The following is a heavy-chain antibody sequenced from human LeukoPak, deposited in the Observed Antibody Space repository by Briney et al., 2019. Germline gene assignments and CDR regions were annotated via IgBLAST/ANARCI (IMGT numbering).Heavy chain of an antibody. CDR2: IYYSGTT. V-gene: IGHV4-39*07. Sequence: PSETLSLTCTVSGGSISNSNYYWGWIRQPPGKGLEWIGSIYYSGTTYYNPSLKSRVTISVDTSKNQFSLKLSSVTAADTAVYYCARVWYNRIAAGPPDYWGQGTLVTVSS. CDR3: ARVWYNRIAAGPPDY. CDR1: GGSISNSNYY. D-gene: IGHD6-13*01. J-gene: IGHJ4*02.